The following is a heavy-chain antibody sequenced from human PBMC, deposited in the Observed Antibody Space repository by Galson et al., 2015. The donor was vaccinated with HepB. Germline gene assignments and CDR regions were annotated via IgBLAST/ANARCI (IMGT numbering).Heavy chain of an antibody. CDR2: ISSSSSYI. Sequence: SLRLSCAASGFTFSSYSMNWVRRAPGKGLEWVSSISSSSSYIYYADSVKGRFTISRDNAKNSLYLQMNSLRAEDTAVYYCASFMEADYQLLFQGGYYYYGMDVWGQGTTVTVSS. CDR1: GFTFSSYS. CDR3: ASFMEADYQLLFQGGYYYYGMDV. D-gene: IGHD2-2*01. J-gene: IGHJ6*02. V-gene: IGHV3-21*01.